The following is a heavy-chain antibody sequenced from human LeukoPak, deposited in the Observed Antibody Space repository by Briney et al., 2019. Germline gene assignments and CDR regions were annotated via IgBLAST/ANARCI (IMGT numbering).Heavy chain of an antibody. CDR3: ARAPGGWIDY. J-gene: IGHJ4*02. CDR2: INSDGTSI. D-gene: IGHD6-19*01. Sequence: GGSLRLSCAASGFTFSNYWMHWVRQAPGKGLVWVSRINSDGTSINYADSVKGRFTISRDNAKSTLFLQMNSLRAEDTAVYYCARAPGGWIDYWAQGTLVTVSS. V-gene: IGHV3-74*01. CDR1: GFTFSNYW.